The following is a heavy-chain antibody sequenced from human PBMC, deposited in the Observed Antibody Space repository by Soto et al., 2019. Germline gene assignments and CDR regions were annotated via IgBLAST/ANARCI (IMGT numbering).Heavy chain of an antibody. V-gene: IGHV4-4*02. J-gene: IGHJ4*02. CDR2: IYHSGST. Sequence: PSETLSLTCAVSVGSISSSNWWSWVRQPPGKGLEWIREIYHSGSTNYNPSLKSRVTISVDKSKNQFSLKLSSVTAADTAVYYCARAQVVAATRSSLNFDYWGQGTLVTVSS. D-gene: IGHD2-15*01. CDR1: VGSISSSNW. CDR3: ARAQVVAATRSSLNFDY.